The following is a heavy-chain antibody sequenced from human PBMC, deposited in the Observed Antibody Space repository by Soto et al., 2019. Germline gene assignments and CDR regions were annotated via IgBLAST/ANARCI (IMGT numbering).Heavy chain of an antibody. CDR2: ISYDGSNK. V-gene: IGHV3-30-3*01. J-gene: IGHJ4*02. CDR1: GFTFSSYA. CDR3: ARGMWIQLWSDDY. D-gene: IGHD5-18*01. Sequence: PGGSLRLSCAASGFTFSSYAMHWVRQAPGKGLEWVAVISYDGSNKYYADSVKGRFTISRDNSKNTLYLQMNSLRAEDTAVYYCARGMWIQLWSDDYWGQGTLVTVSS.